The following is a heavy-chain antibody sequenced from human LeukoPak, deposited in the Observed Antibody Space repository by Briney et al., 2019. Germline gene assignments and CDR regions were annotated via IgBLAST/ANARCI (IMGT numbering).Heavy chain of an antibody. J-gene: IGHJ3*02. D-gene: IGHD4-17*01. CDR3: AREISYGDYPSGDAFDN. CDR2: ISSSSYI. Sequence: GGSLRLSCAASGFTFSSYSMNWVRQAPGKGLEWVSSISSSSYIYYADSVKGRFTISRDNAKNSLYLQMSSLRAEDTAVYFCAREISYGDYPSGDAFDNWGQGTMVTASS. V-gene: IGHV3-21*01. CDR1: GFTFSSYS.